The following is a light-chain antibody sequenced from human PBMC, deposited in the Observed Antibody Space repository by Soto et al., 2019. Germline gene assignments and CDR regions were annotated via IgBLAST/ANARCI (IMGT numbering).Light chain of an antibody. CDR3: QQAYIIPRT. CDR1: QNINSQ. CDR2: GAF. J-gene: IGKJ1*01. V-gene: IGKV1-39*01. Sequence: DIQMTQSPPSLSASVGDSVTITCRASQNINSQLNWYQQKPGRAPQLLIYGAFTLQSGVPSRFSGRGAGTDFTLTISSLQHEDFAAYYCQQAYIIPRTFGQGTKVEIK.